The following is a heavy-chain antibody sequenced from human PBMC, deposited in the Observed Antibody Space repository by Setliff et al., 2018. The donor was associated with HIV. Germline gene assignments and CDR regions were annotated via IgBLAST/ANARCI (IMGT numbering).Heavy chain of an antibody. CDR1: GGSISSYY. Sequence: SSETLSLTCTVSGGSISSYYWSWIRQPPGKGLEWIGYIYTSGSTNYNPSLKGRVTISVDTSKNQFSLKLSSVTAADTAVYYCARGLSFYDPGGFDYWGQGTLVTVSS. D-gene: IGHD3-22*01. CDR3: ARGLSFYDPGGFDY. V-gene: IGHV4-4*09. J-gene: IGHJ4*02. CDR2: IYTSGST.